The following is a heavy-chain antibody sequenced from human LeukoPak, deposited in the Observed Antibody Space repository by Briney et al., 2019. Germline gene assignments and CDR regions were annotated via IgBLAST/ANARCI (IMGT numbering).Heavy chain of an antibody. V-gene: IGHV4-59*08. CDR3: ARQAAAGTEY. CDR2: IYYSANA. J-gene: IGHJ4*02. D-gene: IGHD6-13*01. CDR1: GGSITSYY. Sequence: PSETLSLTCSVSGGSITSYYWSWIRQPPGKGLEWIGFIYYSANANYNPSLKSRVTISVDTSKDQFSLKLSSVTAADTAVYYCARQAAAGTEYWGQGTLVTVSS.